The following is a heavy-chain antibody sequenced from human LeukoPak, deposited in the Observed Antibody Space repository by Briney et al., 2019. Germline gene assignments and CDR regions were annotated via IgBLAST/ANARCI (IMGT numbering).Heavy chain of an antibody. CDR2: IYYSGST. V-gene: IGHV4-31*03. CDR1: GGSISSGGYY. Sequence: TSETLSLTCTVSGGSISSGGYYWSWIRQHPGRGLEWIGYIYYSGSTYYNPSLKSRVTISVDTSKNQFSLKLSSVTAADTAVYYCARRGQLGGFDYWGQGTLVTVSS. CDR3: ARRGQLGGFDY. D-gene: IGHD6-6*01. J-gene: IGHJ4*02.